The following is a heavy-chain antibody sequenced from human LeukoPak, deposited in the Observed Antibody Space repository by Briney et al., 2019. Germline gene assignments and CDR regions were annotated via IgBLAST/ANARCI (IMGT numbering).Heavy chain of an antibody. V-gene: IGHV3-9*01. D-gene: IGHD3-10*01. CDR1: GFTFDDYA. CDR3: AKGGRGYYGSGSYYRTPDYFDY. CDR2: ISWNSGSI. Sequence: GGSLRLSCAASGFTFDDYAMHWVRHAPGKGLGWVSGISWNSGSIGYADSVKGRFTISRDNAKNSLYLQMNSLRAEDTALYYCAKGGRGYYGSGSYYRTPDYFDYWGQGTLVTVSS. J-gene: IGHJ4*02.